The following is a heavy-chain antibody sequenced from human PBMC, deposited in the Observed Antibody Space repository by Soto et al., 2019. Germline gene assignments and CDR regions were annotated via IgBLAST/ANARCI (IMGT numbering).Heavy chain of an antibody. V-gene: IGHV4-34*01. CDR1: GGSFSDYY. CDR3: ARVVRRKMYYYDSSGPGTPLDY. J-gene: IGHJ4*02. CDR2: INHSGST. Sequence: SETLSLTCAVYGGSFSDYYWSWIRQPPGKGLEWIGEINHSGSTNYNPSLKSRVTISVDTSKNQFSLKLSSVTAADTAVYYCARVVRRKMYYYDSSGPGTPLDYWGQGTLVTVSS. D-gene: IGHD3-22*01.